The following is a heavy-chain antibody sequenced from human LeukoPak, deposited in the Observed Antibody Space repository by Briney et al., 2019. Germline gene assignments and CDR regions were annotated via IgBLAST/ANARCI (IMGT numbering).Heavy chain of an antibody. Sequence: TGGSLRLSCATSGFNFGVVAMDWIRLAPGKGLEWVGFIRHREYGGTAEYAASVNGRFAISRDDSKSIVYLQMNDLRTEDTGVYYCARERAGDVDYWGLGTLVTVSS. J-gene: IGHJ4*02. V-gene: IGHV3-49*03. CDR1: GFNFGVVA. CDR2: IRHREYGGTA. CDR3: ARERAGDVDY.